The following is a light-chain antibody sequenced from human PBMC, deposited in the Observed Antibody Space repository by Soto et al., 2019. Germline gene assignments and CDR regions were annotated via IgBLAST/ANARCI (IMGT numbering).Light chain of an antibody. CDR2: GAS. V-gene: IGKV3-20*01. Sequence: EIVLTQSPGTLSLSPGERATLSCRASQSVSSTYLAWYQQKPGQAPRLLIYGASNRATGIPDRFSGSESGTDFTLTISRLEPEDLAVYYCQQYGSSPFAFGPGTKVDI. CDR1: QSVSSTY. J-gene: IGKJ3*01. CDR3: QQYGSSPFA.